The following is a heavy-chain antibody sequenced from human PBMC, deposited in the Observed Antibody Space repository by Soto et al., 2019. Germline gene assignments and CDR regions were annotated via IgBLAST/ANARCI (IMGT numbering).Heavy chain of an antibody. CDR3: ARGGYYYFTP. CDR2: INHSGST. Sequence: SETLSLTCAVYGGSFSGYYWSWIRQPPGKGLEWIGEINHSGSTNYNPSLKSRVTISVDTSKNQFSLKLSSVTAADTAVYYCARGGYYYFTPWGQGTLVTVSS. V-gene: IGHV4-34*01. CDR1: GGSFSGYY. J-gene: IGHJ5*02. D-gene: IGHD3-22*01.